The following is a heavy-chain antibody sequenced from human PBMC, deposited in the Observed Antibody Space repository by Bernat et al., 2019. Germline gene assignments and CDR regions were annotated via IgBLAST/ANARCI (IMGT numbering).Heavy chain of an antibody. CDR2: MNPNSGNT. CDR3: AGRMAARDGMDV. CDR1: GYTFTSYD. J-gene: IGHJ6*02. V-gene: IGHV1-8*01. D-gene: IGHD6-6*01. Sequence: QVQLVQSGAEVKKPGASVKVSCKASGYTFTSYDINWVRQATGQGLEWMGWMNPNSGNTGYAQKFKGRVTMTRNTSISTAYMELSSLRSEDTAVYYCAGRMAARDGMDVWGQGTTVTVSS.